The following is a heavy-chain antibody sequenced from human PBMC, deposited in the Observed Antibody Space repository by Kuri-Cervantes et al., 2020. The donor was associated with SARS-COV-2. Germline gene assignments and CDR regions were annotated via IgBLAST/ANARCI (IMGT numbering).Heavy chain of an antibody. J-gene: IGHJ4*02. D-gene: IGHD6-19*01. CDR2: ISSSSSDM. CDR1: GFTFSSYA. Sequence: GESLKISCAASGFTFSSYAMHWVRQAPGKGLEWVSYISSSSSDMYFADSVKGRFTISRDNAKNSLYLQMNSLRAEDTAVYYCAKGGSGWQYFDYWGQGTLVTVSS. V-gene: IGHV3-48*01. CDR3: AKGGSGWQYFDY.